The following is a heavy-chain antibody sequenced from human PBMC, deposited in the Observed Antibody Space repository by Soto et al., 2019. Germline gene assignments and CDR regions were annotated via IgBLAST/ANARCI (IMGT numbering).Heavy chain of an antibody. CDR2: MNPNSGNT. V-gene: IGHV1-8*02. D-gene: IGHD3-3*01. CDR1: GYTFTSYD. CDR3: VTGRRFLVGLSKRYYDMDV. Sequence: QVQLVQSGAEVKKPGASVKVSCKASGYTFTSYDINWVRQATGQGLEWMGWMNPNSGNTGYAQKFQGRVTMTRNTSISNAYMELRSLRSEDTVVYYCVTGRRFLVGLSKRYYDMDVWGQVTTVTVSS. J-gene: IGHJ6*02.